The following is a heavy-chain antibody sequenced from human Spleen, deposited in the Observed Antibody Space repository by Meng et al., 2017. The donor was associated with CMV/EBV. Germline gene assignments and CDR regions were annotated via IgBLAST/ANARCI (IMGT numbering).Heavy chain of an antibody. CDR1: GYTFTDYY. CDR3: ARGIWFGDPLPSGY. J-gene: IGHJ4*02. V-gene: IGHV1-46*01. Sequence: ASVKVSFKASGYTFTDYYIHWVRQDPGQGLQWLGIINPSDGSTSYAQKFQDRVTMTSDTSTSTDYMELSNLRSEDTAVYYCARGIWFGDPLPSGYWGQGTLVTVSS. D-gene: IGHD3-10*01. CDR2: INPSDGST.